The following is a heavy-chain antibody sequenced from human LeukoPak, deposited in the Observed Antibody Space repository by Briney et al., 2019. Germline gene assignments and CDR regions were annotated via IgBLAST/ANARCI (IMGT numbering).Heavy chain of an antibody. J-gene: IGHJ5*02. V-gene: IGHV4-59*08. CDR2: IYYSGST. D-gene: IGHD6-13*01. CDR3: ARAGIAAAGNLNWFDP. CDR1: GGSISSYY. Sequence: SETLSLTCTVSGGSISSYYWSWIRQPPGKGLEWIGYIYYSGSTSYNPSLKSRVTISVDTSKNQFSLKLYSVTAADTAVYYCARAGIAAAGNLNWFDPWGQGTLVTVSS.